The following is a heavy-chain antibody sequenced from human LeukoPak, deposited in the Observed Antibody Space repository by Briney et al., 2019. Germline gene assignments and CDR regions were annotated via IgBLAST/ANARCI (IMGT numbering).Heavy chain of an antibody. Sequence: ASVKVSCKASGYTFTGYYMHWVRQAPGQGLEWMGWINPNSGGTNYAQKFQGRVAMTRVTSISTAYMELSRLRSDDTAVHYCARDLPTYYYDSSGYYFHAFDIWGQGTMVTGSS. CDR1: GYTFTGYY. CDR2: INPNSGGT. D-gene: IGHD3-22*01. V-gene: IGHV1-2*02. J-gene: IGHJ3*02. CDR3: ARDLPTYYYDSSGYYFHAFDI.